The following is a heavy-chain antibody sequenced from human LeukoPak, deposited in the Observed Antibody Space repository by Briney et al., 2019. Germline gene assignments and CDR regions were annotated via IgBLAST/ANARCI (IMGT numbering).Heavy chain of an antibody. J-gene: IGHJ3*02. CDR2: ISTYNGNT. CDR3: ARIGGILTEAFDI. D-gene: IGHD3-9*01. Sequence: ASVKVSCKASGYSFVLYGISWVRQAPGQGPEWMGWISTYNGNTKYAQKFQGRVTMTTDTSTSTAYMEPRSLRSDDTAVYYCARIGGILTEAFDIWGQGTMVTVSS. V-gene: IGHV1-18*01. CDR1: GYSFVLYG.